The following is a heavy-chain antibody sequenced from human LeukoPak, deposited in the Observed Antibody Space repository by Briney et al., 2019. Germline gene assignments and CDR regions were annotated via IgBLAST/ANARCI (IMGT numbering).Heavy chain of an antibody. CDR2: ISGDGRDT. CDR1: GFTCDDFA. D-gene: IGHD4-11*01. V-gene: IGHV3-43*02. J-gene: IGHJ6*03. CDR3: AKYGNYDYYFYFYYMDV. Sequence: GGSLRLSCAASGFTCDDFAMHWVRQAPGKGLEWVSLISGDGRDTYYADSVKGRFTISRDNSKNSLYLQMNSLTTEDTALYYCAKYGNYDYYFYFYYMDVWGNGTTVTVSS.